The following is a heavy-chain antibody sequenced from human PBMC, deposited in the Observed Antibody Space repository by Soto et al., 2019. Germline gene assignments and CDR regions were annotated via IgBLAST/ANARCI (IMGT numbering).Heavy chain of an antibody. Sequence: ASVKVSCKASGYTFSRIGISWVRQAPGQGLEWMGWISPYKGNTHYAQGLQGRVTMTTDTSTSTAYMELRSLRSDDTAVYYCARELDGSATYYTDYWGQGTLVTVSS. CDR1: GYTFSRIG. D-gene: IGHD3-10*01. CDR2: ISPYKGNT. CDR3: ARELDGSATYYTDY. J-gene: IGHJ4*02. V-gene: IGHV1-18*01.